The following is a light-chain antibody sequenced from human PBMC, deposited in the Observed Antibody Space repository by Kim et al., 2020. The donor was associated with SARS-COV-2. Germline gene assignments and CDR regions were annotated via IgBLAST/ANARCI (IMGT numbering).Light chain of an antibody. J-gene: IGKJ2*01. CDR1: QSVSSTY. CDR3: QQSGSSTAT. CDR2: GAS. Sequence: LSPGERASLSCRASQSVSSTYLAWYQQRPGQAPRLRIYGASSRATGIPDRFSGSGSGTDFTLTISRLEPEDFAVYYCQQSGSSTATFGQGTKLE. V-gene: IGKV3-20*01.